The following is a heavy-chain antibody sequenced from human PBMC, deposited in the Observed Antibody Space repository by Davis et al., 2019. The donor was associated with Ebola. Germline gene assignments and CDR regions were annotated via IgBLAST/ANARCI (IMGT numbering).Heavy chain of an antibody. V-gene: IGHV1-2*02. J-gene: IGHJ4*02. CDR2: INPNSGGT. D-gene: IGHD6-19*01. CDR1: GYTFTGYY. CDR3: ASDVGGLQWLPKYYFDY. Sequence: ASVKVSCKASGYTFTGYYMHWVRQAPGQGLEWMGWINPNSGGTNYAQKFQGRVTMTRDTSISTAYMELSRLRSDDTAVYYCASDVGGLQWLPKYYFDYWGQGTLVTVSS.